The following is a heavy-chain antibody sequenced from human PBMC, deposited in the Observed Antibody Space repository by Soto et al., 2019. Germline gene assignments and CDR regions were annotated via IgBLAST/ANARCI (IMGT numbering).Heavy chain of an antibody. CDR3: GKKEGERLWYFDY. J-gene: IGHJ4*02. CDR2: IYYSGTT. CDR1: GDSIRSGSYH. D-gene: IGHD2-21*01. Sequence: SETLSLTCTVSGDSIRSGSYHWAWIRQPPGKGLEYIASIYYSGTTYYNPSLKSRVTISVDTSRNQVSVKVGSVTAADTAAYFCGKKEGERLWYFDYGGKGPLVTVP. V-gene: IGHV4-39*01.